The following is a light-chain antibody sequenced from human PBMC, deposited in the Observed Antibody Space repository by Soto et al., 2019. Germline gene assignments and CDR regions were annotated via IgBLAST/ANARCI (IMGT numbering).Light chain of an antibody. V-gene: IGLV1-44*01. CDR3: AAWDDSLNAVV. Sequence: QSVLTQPPSASGTPGQRGTISCSGSSSNIGSNAVYWYQHLPGTAPKLLIYSNNQQPSGVPDRFSGSKSGTSASLAIRGLQSEDEADFYCAAWDDSLNAVVFGGGTKLTVL. CDR1: SSNIGSNA. J-gene: IGLJ2*01. CDR2: SNN.